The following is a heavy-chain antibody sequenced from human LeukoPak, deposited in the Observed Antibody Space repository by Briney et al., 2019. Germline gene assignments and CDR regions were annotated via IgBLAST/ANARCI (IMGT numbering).Heavy chain of an antibody. CDR1: GGTFSSYA. J-gene: IGHJ4*02. V-gene: IGHV1-69*05. Sequence: SVKVSCKXSGGTFSSYAISWVRQAPGQGLERMGRIIPIFGTANYAQKFQGRVTITTDESTSTAYMELSSLRSEDTVVYYCARVRRIFSTHYFDYWGQGTLVTVSS. CDR3: ARVRRIFSTHYFDY. D-gene: IGHD2/OR15-2a*01. CDR2: IIPIFGTA.